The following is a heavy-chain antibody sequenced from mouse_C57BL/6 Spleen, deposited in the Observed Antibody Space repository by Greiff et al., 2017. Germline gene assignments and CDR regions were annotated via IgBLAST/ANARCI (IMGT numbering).Heavy chain of an antibody. V-gene: IGHV1-18*01. D-gene: IGHD2-4*01. J-gene: IGHJ3*01. CDR1: GYTFTDYN. Sequence: VQLQQPGPELVKPGASVKIPCKASGYTFTDYNMDWVKQSHGKSLEWIGDINPNNGGTIYNQKFKGKATLTVDKSSSTAYMELRSLTSEDTAVYYCARLEDYDWFAYWGQGTLVTVSA. CDR3: ARLEDYDWFAY. CDR2: INPNNGGT.